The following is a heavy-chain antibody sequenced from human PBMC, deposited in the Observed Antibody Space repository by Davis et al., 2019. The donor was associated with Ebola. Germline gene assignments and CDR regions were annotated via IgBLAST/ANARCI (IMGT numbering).Heavy chain of an antibody. J-gene: IGHJ4*02. D-gene: IGHD5-12*01. CDR2: TSNSRSI. CDR1: GGSISYYF. Sequence: GSLRLSCAVSGGSISYYFWNWIRQPPGKGLEWIGYTSNSRSIDYNPSLKSRVTISLDTSRSQLSLRLTSVTAADTAVYYCARFRTVATGFDFWGQGALVSVSS. V-gene: IGHV4-59*08. CDR3: ARFRTVATGFDF.